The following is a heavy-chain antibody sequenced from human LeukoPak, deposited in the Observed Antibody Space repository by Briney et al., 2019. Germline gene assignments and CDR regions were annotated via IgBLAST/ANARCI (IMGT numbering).Heavy chain of an antibody. J-gene: IGHJ4*02. CDR3: ARDSPYYYDSSGYYGAIRY. CDR2: INPSGGST. CDR1: GYTFTSYY. Sequence: PGASVKVSCKASGYTFTSYYMHWVRQAPGQGLEWMGIINPSGGSTSYAQKSQGRVTMTRDTSTSTVYMELSSLRSEDTAVYYCARDSPYYYDSSGYYGAIRYWGQGTLVTVSS. V-gene: IGHV1-46*01. D-gene: IGHD3-22*01.